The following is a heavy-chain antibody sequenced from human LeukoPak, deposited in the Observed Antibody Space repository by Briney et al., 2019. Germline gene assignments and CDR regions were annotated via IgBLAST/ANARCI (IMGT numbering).Heavy chain of an antibody. CDR3: IGGSWVKSAYAFDI. J-gene: IGHJ3*02. V-gene: IGHV4-4*07. CDR1: GGSISSYY. D-gene: IGHD2-15*01. CDR2: IYTSGST. Sequence: PSETLSLTXTVSGGSISSYYWSWLRQPAGKGLEWIGRIYTSGSTNYNPSLKSRVTMSVDTSKNQFSLKLSSVTAADTAVYYCIGGSWVKSAYAFDIWGQGTMVTVSS.